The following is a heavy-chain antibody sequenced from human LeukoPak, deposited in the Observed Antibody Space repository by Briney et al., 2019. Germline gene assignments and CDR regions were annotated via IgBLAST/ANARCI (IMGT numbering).Heavy chain of an antibody. V-gene: IGHV3-30-3*01. CDR2: ISYDRSNK. Sequence: GGSLRLSCAASGFTFSSYAMHWVRQAPGKGLEWVAVISYDRSNKYYADSVKGRFTISRDNSKNTLYLQMNSLRAEDTAVYYCARGSLSWMWPLDDYWGQGTLVTVSS. CDR3: ARGSLSWMWPLDDY. J-gene: IGHJ4*02. D-gene: IGHD1-1*01. CDR1: GFTFSSYA.